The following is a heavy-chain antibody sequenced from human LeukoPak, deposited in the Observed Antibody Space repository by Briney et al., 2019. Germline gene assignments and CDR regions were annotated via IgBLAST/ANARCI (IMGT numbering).Heavy chain of an antibody. V-gene: IGHV4-39*01. Sequence: PSGTLSLTCTVSGGSISSVSYYWGWIRQPPGKGLEWIGSIHHNGSPYYNPSLKSRVTISVDTAKNQFSVRLSSVTTADTAVYYCAGPDYHSSRNYYGPFDYWGQGTLVTVSS. D-gene: IGHD3-22*01. CDR3: AGPDYHSSRNYYGPFDY. CDR1: GGSISSVSYY. J-gene: IGHJ4*02. CDR2: IHHNGSP.